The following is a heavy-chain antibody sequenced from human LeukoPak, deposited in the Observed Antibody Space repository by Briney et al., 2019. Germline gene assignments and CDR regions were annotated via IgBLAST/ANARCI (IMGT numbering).Heavy chain of an antibody. V-gene: IGHV1-24*01. Sequence: ASVKVSCKVSGYTLTELSMHWVRQAPGKGLEWMGCFDPEDGETIYAQRFQGRVTMTEDTSTDTAYMELSSLRSEDTAVYYCATDTTSGSYPSYFDYWGQGTLVTVSS. CDR1: GYTLTELS. J-gene: IGHJ4*02. CDR2: FDPEDGET. D-gene: IGHD1-26*01. CDR3: ATDTTSGSYPSYFDY.